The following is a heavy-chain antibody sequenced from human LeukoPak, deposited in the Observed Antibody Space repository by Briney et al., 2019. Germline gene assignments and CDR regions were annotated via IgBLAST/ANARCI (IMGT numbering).Heavy chain of an antibody. Sequence: GGSLRLSCAASGFTFSSHWMTWVRQAPGKGLEWVANIKQDGSEKYYVDSVKGRFTISRDNAKNSLYLQMNSLRAEDTAVYYCARPDSSGWYGDAFDIWGQGTMVTVSS. CDR3: ARPDSSGWYGDAFDI. D-gene: IGHD6-19*01. J-gene: IGHJ3*02. CDR2: IKQDGSEK. V-gene: IGHV3-7*03. CDR1: GFTFSSHW.